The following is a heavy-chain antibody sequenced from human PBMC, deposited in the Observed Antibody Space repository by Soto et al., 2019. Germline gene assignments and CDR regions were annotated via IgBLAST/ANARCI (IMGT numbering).Heavy chain of an antibody. CDR2: MHYSGNT. D-gene: IGHD2-8*02. CDR3: ARDKITGLFDY. J-gene: IGHJ4*02. Sequence: SETLSLTCTVSSDSISNYYCSWFRQPPGKGLEWIGYMHYSGNTSYNPSLKSRVTISVDTSKNQFSLKLTSVTAADTAVYYCARDKITGLFDYWGQGTLVTVSS. CDR1: SDSISNYY. V-gene: IGHV4-59*12.